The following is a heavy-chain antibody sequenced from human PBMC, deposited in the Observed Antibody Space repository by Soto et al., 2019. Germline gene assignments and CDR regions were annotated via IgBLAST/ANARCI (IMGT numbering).Heavy chain of an antibody. CDR1: GFTFSSYW. CDR2: INSDGSST. D-gene: IGHD3-3*01. Sequence: GGSLRLSCAASGFTFSSYWMHWVRQAPGKGLVWVSRINSDGSSTSYADSVKGRFTISRDNAKNTLYLQMNSLRAEDAAVYYCARGEGDFDFWSGYYPDWFDPWGQGTLVTVSS. J-gene: IGHJ5*02. CDR3: ARGEGDFDFWSGYYPDWFDP. V-gene: IGHV3-74*01.